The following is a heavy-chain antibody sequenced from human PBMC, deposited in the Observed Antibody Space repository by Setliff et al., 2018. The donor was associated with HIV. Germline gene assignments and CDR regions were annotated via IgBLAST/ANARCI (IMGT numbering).Heavy chain of an antibody. CDR1: GYTFTSYY. V-gene: IGHV1-24*01. D-gene: IGHD5-12*01. Sequence: ASVKVSCKASGYTFTSYYMHWVRQAPGKGLEWMGYFDPEDGETVHAQKFQGRVTMTEDTSTDTAYMELSGLRSEDTAVYYCARAPGRWLQLGVDYWGQGTLVTVSS. J-gene: IGHJ4*02. CDR3: ARAPGRWLQLGVDY. CDR2: FDPEDGET.